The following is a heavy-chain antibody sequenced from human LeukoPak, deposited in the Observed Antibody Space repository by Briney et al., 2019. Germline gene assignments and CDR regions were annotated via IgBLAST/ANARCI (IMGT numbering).Heavy chain of an antibody. V-gene: IGHV1-18*01. CDR1: GYTFSIYG. J-gene: IGHJ6*02. CDR2: ISAYSGQT. D-gene: IGHD3-10*01. Sequence: ASVKVSCKASGYTFSIYGTTWVRQAPGQGLEWMGWISAYSGQTKFAQKFQGRVTLTTDTSTSTAYMELRSLRSDDTAVYYCARVGKLLWFGELLSGYYYYGMDVWGQGTTVTVSS. CDR3: ARVGKLLWFGELLSGYYYYGMDV.